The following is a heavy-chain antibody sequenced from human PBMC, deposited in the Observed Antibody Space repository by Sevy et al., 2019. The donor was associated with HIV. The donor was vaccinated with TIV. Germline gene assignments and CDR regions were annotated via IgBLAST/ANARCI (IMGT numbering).Heavy chain of an antibody. CDR3: ARGTYEPDY. J-gene: IGHJ4*02. CDR2: IYPSGAA. V-gene: IGHV4-59*01. CDR1: GFSITSDS. Sequence: SETLSLTCTVSGFSITSDSWSWSWIRQPPGKGREWIGYIYPSGAASYNPSLKGRLTISIDTPKNQFFLKLTSVIAADTAVYYCARGTYEPDYWGQGILVTVSS. D-gene: IGHD3-10*01.